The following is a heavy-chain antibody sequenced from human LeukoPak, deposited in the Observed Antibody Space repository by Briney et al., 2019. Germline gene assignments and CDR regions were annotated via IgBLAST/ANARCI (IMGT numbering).Heavy chain of an antibody. CDR3: ARFGFVETTVVTPINYYFAMDV. CDR2: INHSGST. CDR1: GGSFSGYY. J-gene: IGHJ6*02. Sequence: SETLSLTCAVYGGSFSGYYWSWIRQPPGKGLEWIGEINHSGSTNYNPSLKSRVTISVDKSKNQFSLKLNSVTAADTAVYYCARFGFVETTVVTPINYYFAMDVWGQGTTVAVS. D-gene: IGHD4-23*01. V-gene: IGHV4-34*01.